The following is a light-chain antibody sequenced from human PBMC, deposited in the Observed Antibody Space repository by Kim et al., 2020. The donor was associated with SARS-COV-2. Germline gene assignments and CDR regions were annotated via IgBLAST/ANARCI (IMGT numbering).Light chain of an antibody. CDR1: TSDVGAYKY. CDR2: DVS. J-gene: IGLJ2*01. CDR3: CSYAGSYTLV. Sequence: QSALTQPRSVSGSPGQSVTISCTGTTSDVGAYKYVSWYQQHPGKHPKLMIYDVSNRPSGVPARFSGSKSGNTASLTISGLQVEDEADYYCCSYAGSYTLVFGGGTQLTVL. V-gene: IGLV2-11*01.